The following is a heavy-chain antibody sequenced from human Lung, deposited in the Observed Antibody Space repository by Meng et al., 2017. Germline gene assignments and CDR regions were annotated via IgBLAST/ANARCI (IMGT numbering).Heavy chain of an antibody. Sequence: QVELVQSGPEVQTPGASVKVSCKASGYTFPRYGISWVRQAPAQGLEWMGWISAYNGNTNYAQKLQGRVTMTTDTSTSTAYMELRSLRSDDTAVYYCVASTSIAGSPFDYWGQGTLVTVSS. CDR3: VASTSIAGSPFDY. D-gene: IGHD6-6*01. V-gene: IGHV1-18*01. CDR2: ISAYNGNT. CDR1: GYTFPRYG. J-gene: IGHJ4*02.